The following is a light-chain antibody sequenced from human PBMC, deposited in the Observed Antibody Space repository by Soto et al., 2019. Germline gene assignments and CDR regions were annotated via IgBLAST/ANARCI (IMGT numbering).Light chain of an antibody. CDR1: SSDVGGYNY. CDR3: NSYAGRNTLYV. V-gene: IGLV2-8*01. Sequence: QSVLTHPPSASGSPGQSVTISCTGTSSDVGGYNYVSWYQQHPGKAPKLMIYEVSKRPSGVPDRFSGSKSGNTASLTVSGFRAEDEANYYCNSYAGRNTLYVFGTGTK. J-gene: IGLJ1*01. CDR2: EVS.